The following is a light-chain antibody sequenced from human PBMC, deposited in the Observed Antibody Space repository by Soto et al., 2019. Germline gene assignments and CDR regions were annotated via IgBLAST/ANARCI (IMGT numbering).Light chain of an antibody. CDR1: SSDVGGYNY. J-gene: IGLJ2*01. V-gene: IGLV2-14*01. CDR3: TSYISSHTVVV. CDR2: EVS. Sequence: QSVLTQPASVSGSPGQSITISCTGTSSDVGGYNYVSWYQQYPGKVPKVIIYEVSNRPSGVSNRFSGSKSGNTASLTISGLQAEDEADYYCTSYISSHTVVVFGGGTKLTVL.